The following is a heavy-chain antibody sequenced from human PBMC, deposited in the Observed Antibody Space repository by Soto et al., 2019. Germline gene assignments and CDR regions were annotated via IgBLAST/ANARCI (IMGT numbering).Heavy chain of an antibody. CDR2: IDPSDSYT. CDR3: ASPSSTIFGVVIRDAFDI. Sequence: GESLKISCKGSGYSFTSYWISWVRQMPGKGLEWMGRIDPSDSYTNYSPSFQGHVTISADKSISTAYLQWSSLKASDNAMYYCASPSSTIFGVVIRDAFDIWGQGTMVTVSS. D-gene: IGHD3-3*01. J-gene: IGHJ3*02. V-gene: IGHV5-10-1*01. CDR1: GYSFTSYW.